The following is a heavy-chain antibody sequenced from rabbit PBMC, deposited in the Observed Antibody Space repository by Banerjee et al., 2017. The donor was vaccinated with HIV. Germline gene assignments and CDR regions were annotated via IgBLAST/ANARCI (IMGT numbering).Heavy chain of an antibody. V-gene: IGHV1S40*01. CDR2: IDTGSGNT. D-gene: IGHD4-1*01. CDR1: GSDISSFS. CDR3: ARDLAGVTGWNFDL. J-gene: IGHJ4*01. Sequence: ESGGGLVQPGASLTLTCTASGSDISSFSMGWVRQAPGKGLEWIACIDTGSGNTVYATWAKGRFTISRTSSTTVALQMTSLTAADTATYFCARDLAGVTGWNFDLWGPGTLVTVS.